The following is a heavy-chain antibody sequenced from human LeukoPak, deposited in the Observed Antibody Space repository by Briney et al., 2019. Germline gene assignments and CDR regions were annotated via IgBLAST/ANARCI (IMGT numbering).Heavy chain of an antibody. D-gene: IGHD3-9*01. CDR1: GFPFGSYV. J-gene: IGHJ4*02. V-gene: IGHV3-48*02. CDR3: ARDHDWAFDL. CDR2: INHNAEMI. Sequence: LPGGSLRLSCEGSGFPFGSYVMTWVRQAPGKGLEWIAYINHNAEMIFYPDFVKGRFTISRDNAKNSLYLQMNALRYEDTAIYYCARDHDWAFDLWGQGTLVTVSS.